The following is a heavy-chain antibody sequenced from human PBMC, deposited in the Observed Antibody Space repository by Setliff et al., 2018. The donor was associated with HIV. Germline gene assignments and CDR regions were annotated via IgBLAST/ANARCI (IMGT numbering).Heavy chain of an antibody. J-gene: IGHJ4*02. CDR1: GGSISSYY. D-gene: IGHD1-26*01. CDR3: ARDVAGLQMATNFDY. Sequence: SETLSLTCTVSGGSISSYYWSWIRQPPGKGLEWIGYIYYSGSTNYNPSLKSRVPMSVDTSNNQFSLRLTSVTAADTAFYYCARDVAGLQMATNFDYWGQGNLVTVSS. V-gene: IGHV4-59*12. CDR2: IYYSGST.